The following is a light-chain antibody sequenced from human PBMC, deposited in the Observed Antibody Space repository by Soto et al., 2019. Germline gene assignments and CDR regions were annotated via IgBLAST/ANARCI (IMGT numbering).Light chain of an antibody. CDR1: QSIGYS. V-gene: IGKV3-15*01. J-gene: IGKJ2*01. CDR3: LQYKNWPEYT. CDR2: GAS. Sequence: EMVMTQSPATLSVSPGEVATLSCRATQSIGYSLAWYQKKPGQAPRILIYGASTRVTGIPFRFTGSGSGTEFTLTITSLQSEDLAVYYCLQYKNWPEYTFGQGTKLEIK.